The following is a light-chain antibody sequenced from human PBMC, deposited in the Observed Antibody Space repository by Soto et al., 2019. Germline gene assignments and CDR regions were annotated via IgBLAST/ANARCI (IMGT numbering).Light chain of an antibody. CDR1: QGISSY. CDR2: AAS. CDR3: QQLNSYLLT. J-gene: IGKJ4*01. Sequence: IQLTQSPSSLSASVGDRVTITCRASQGISSYLAWYQQKPGKTPKTLIYAASTLQSGVPSRFSCSRSVTDFTLNITSLQPEDFATYFCQQLNSYLLTFGGGTKVEIK. V-gene: IGKV1-9*01.